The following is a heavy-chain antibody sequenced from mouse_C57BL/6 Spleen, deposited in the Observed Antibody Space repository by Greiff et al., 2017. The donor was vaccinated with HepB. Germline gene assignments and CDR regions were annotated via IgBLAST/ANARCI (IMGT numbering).Heavy chain of an antibody. V-gene: IGHV1-69*01. J-gene: IGHJ3*01. D-gene: IGHD1-1*01. Sequence: QVQLQQPGAELVMPGASVKLSCKASGYTFTSYWMHWVKQRPGQGLEWIGEIDPSDSYTNYNQKFKGKSTLTVDKSSSTAYMQLSSLTSEDSAVYYCARGHYYGRAAWFAYRGQGTLVTVSA. CDR2: IDPSDSYT. CDR1: GYTFTSYW. CDR3: ARGHYYGRAAWFAY.